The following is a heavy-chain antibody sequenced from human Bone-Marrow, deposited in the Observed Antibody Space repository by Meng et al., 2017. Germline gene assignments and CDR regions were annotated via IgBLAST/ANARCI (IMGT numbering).Heavy chain of an antibody. V-gene: IGHV3-9*01. CDR1: GFTFDDYA. CDR2: ISWNSGSI. J-gene: IGHJ4*02. D-gene: IGHD1-26*01. CDR3: ARTANSGSSYYFDY. Sequence: SLKISCAASGFTFDDYAMHWVRQAPGKGLEWVSGISWNSGSIDYADSVKGRFTISRDNAKNSLYLQMNSLRAEDTALYYCARTANSGSSYYFDYWGQGTLVTVSS.